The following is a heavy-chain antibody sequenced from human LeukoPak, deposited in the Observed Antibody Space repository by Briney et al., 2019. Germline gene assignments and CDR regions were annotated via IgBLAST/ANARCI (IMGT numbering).Heavy chain of an antibody. D-gene: IGHD2-2*01. CDR3: ARQKYGAVYYFDY. J-gene: IGHJ4*02. CDR2: ISAFNGNTNYVNT. Sequence: ASVKVSCKASGYTFTSYGISWVRQAPGQGLEWMGWISAFNGNTNYVNTNYAQKLQVRVTMTTDTSTSTAYMELRSLRSDDTAVYYCARQKYGAVYYFDYWGQGTLVTVSS. CDR1: GYTFTSYG. V-gene: IGHV1-18*01.